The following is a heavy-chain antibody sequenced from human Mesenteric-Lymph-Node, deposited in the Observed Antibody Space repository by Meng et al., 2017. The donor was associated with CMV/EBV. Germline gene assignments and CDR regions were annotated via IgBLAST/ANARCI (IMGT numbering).Heavy chain of an antibody. J-gene: IGHJ4*02. D-gene: IGHD3-16*01. CDR2: INPNSGGT. Sequence: ASVKVSCKASGYTFTGYYMHWVRQAPGQGFEWMGWINPNSGGTNYAQKFQGRVTMTRDTSISTAYMELSRLRSDDTAVYYCARATGTTFGGGFDYWGQGTLVTVSS. CDR1: GYTFTGYY. V-gene: IGHV1-2*02. CDR3: ARATGTTFGGGFDY.